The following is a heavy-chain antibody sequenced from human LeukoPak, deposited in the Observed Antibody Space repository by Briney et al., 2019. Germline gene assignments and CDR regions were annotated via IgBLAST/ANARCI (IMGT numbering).Heavy chain of an antibody. Sequence: GGSLRLSCAASGFTVSSNHMSWVRQAPGKGLEWVAVISYDGSNKYYSDSVKGRFTISRDNSKNTLYLQMNSLRAEDTGVYYCAKDSCSSTSCYEDFWGQGTLVTVSS. CDR2: ISYDGSNK. CDR1: GFTVSSNH. D-gene: IGHD2-2*01. CDR3: AKDSCSSTSCYEDF. J-gene: IGHJ4*02. V-gene: IGHV3-30*18.